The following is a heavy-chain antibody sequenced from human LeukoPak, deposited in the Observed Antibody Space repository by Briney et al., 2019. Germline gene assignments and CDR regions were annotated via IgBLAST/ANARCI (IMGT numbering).Heavy chain of an antibody. Sequence: PSQTLSLTCTVSGGSISSGGYYWSWIRQHPGKGLEWIGYIYYSGSTYYNPSLKSRVTISVDTSKNQFSLKLSSVTAADTAVHYCARTTVVGYYYGMDVWGQGTTVTVSS. CDR2: IYYSGST. D-gene: IGHD4-23*01. V-gene: IGHV4-31*03. CDR3: ARTTVVGYYYGMDV. J-gene: IGHJ6*02. CDR1: GGSISSGGYY.